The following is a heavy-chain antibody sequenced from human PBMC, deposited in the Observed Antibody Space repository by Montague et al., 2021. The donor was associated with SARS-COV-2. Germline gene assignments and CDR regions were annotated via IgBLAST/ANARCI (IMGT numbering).Heavy chain of an antibody. D-gene: IGHD3-3*01. V-gene: IGHV4-34*01. J-gene: IGHJ6*03. CDR3: ARGDFGVVIIPYYYYMDV. CDR1: GGSFSGYY. Sequence: SETLSLTCAVYGGSFSGYYWSWIRQPPGKGLEWIGEINHRGSTXXXPSXXXRVTKSVDTSKNQFSLKLSSVTAADTAVYYCARGDFGVVIIPYYYYMDVWGKGTTVTVSS. CDR2: INHRGST.